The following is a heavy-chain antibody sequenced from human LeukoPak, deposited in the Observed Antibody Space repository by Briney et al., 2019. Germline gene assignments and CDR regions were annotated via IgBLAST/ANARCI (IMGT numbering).Heavy chain of an antibody. Sequence: ASVKVSCKASGYTFTSYAMHWVRQAPGQRLEWMGWINAGNGNTKYSQKFQGRVTITRDTSASTDYMELSSLRSEDTAVSYCARDLALLWFGELSHWGQGTLVTVSS. V-gene: IGHV1-3*01. CDR2: INAGNGNT. CDR3: ARDLALLWFGELSH. CDR1: GYTFTSYA. D-gene: IGHD3-10*01. J-gene: IGHJ4*02.